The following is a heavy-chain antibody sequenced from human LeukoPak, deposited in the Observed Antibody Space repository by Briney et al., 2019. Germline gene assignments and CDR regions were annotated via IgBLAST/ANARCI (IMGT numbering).Heavy chain of an antibody. D-gene: IGHD4-17*01. CDR2: INHSGST. V-gene: IGHV4-34*01. J-gene: IGHJ4*02. CDR3: ASKVYGDYIAFDY. Sequence: PSETLSLTCAVYGGSFSGYYWSWIRQPPGKRLEWIGEINHSGSTNYNPSLKSRVTISVDTSKNQFSLKLSSVTAADTAVYYCASKVYGDYIAFDYWGQGTLVTVSS. CDR1: GGSFSGYY.